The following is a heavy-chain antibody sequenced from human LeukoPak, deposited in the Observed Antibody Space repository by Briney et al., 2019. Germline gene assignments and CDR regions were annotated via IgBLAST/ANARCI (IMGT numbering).Heavy chain of an antibody. CDR2: ISYDGGNK. V-gene: IGHV3-30*18. CDR1: GFTFSSYW. J-gene: IGHJ4*02. D-gene: IGHD3-9*01. Sequence: GGSLRLSCAASGFTFSSYWMHWVRQAPGKGLEWVAVISYDGGNKYYADSVKGRFTISRDNSKNTLYLQMNSLRAEDKAVYYCAKDSEYYDILTGYYRGYYFDYWGQGTLVTVSS. CDR3: AKDSEYYDILTGYYRGYYFDY.